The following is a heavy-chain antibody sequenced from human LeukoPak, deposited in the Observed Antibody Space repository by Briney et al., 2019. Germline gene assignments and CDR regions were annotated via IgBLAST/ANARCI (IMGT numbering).Heavy chain of an antibody. J-gene: IGHJ4*02. D-gene: IGHD3-3*01. CDR2: IYYSGST. Sequence: SETLSLTCTVSGGSISSYYWSWIRQPPGKGLEWIGYIYYSGSTNYNPSLKSRVTISVDTSKNQFSLKLSSVTAADTAVYYCASFERGFLGPNTYYFDYWGQGTLVTVSS. V-gene: IGHV4-59*01. CDR3: ASFERGFLGPNTYYFDY. CDR1: GGSISSYY.